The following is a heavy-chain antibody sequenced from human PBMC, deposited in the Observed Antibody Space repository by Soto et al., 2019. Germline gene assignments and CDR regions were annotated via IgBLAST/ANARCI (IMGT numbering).Heavy chain of an antibody. D-gene: IGHD2-2*01. V-gene: IGHV4-39*01. CDR1: GGSISSRSYS. CDR3: AKLAGYCSGNSCHGDYAMDV. CDR2: FYYSENT. Sequence: QLQLQESGPGLLKPSETLSLTCSVSGGSISSRSYSWGWIRQPPGEGLEWIGTFYYSENTYYNPSLKSRVSISVDTSKNQFSLEVSSVTAADTAVYYCAKLAGYCSGNSCHGDYAMDVWGQGTTVTVSS. J-gene: IGHJ6*02.